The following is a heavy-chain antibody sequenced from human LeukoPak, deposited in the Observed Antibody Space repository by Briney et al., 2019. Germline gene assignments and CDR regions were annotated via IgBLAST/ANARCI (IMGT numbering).Heavy chain of an antibody. CDR1: GFTFSSYS. CDR3: ARDQVPSSSYTWFDP. V-gene: IGHV3-21*01. D-gene: IGHD2-2*01. CDR2: ISSSSSYI. Sequence: GGSLRLSCAASGFTFSSYSMNWVRQAPGKGLEWVSSISSSSSYIYYADSVKGRFTISRHNANHSLYLQMNSLRAEDTAVYYCARDQVPSSSYTWFDPWGQGTLVTVSS. J-gene: IGHJ5*02.